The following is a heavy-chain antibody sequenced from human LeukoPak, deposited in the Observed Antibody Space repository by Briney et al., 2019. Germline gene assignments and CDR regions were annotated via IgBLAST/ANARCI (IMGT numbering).Heavy chain of an antibody. V-gene: IGHV3-53*01. CDR2: IYTGGTT. CDR3: ARDTATTGGGLDS. Sequence: GESLQISCAFSGFSFSGTHMSWVRQAPGKGLEWVSAIYTGGTTYYADSVKGRFTVSRDNSKNTLYLHLNNLRAEDTAVYYCARDTATTGGGLDSWGQGTLVTVSS. J-gene: IGHJ4*02. CDR1: GFSFSGTH. D-gene: IGHD1-1*01.